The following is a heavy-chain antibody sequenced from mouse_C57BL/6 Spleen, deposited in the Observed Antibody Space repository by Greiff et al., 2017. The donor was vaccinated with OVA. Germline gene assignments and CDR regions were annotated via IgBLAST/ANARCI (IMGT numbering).Heavy chain of an antibody. D-gene: IGHD1-1*01. J-gene: IGHJ2*01. V-gene: IGHV1-80*01. CDR2: IYPGDGDT. Sequence: VPLQQSGAELVKPGASVKISCKASGYAFSSSWMNWVKQRPGQGLEWIGQIYPGDGDTNYNGTFTGKATLTADKSSSTAYMQRSSLTSEDSAVYFGARRSYYYGSRGDFDYWGQGTTLTVSS. CDR3: ARRSYYYGSRGDFDY. CDR1: GYAFSSSW.